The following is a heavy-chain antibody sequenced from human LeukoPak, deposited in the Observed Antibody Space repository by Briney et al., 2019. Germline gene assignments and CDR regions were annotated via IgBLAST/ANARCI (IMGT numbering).Heavy chain of an antibody. CDR2: IYSGGST. CDR3: ARTDMVRGVIDY. Sequence: GGSLRLSCAASGFTVSSNYMSWVRQAPGKGLEWVSVIYSGGSTYYADSVKGRFTISRDNSKNTLYLQMNSLRAEDTAVYYCARTDMVRGVIDYWGQGTLVTVSS. J-gene: IGHJ4*02. D-gene: IGHD3-10*01. CDR1: GFTVSSNY. V-gene: IGHV3-53*01.